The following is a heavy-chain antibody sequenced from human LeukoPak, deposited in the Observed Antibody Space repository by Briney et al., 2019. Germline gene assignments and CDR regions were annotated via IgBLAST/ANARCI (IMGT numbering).Heavy chain of an antibody. J-gene: IGHJ4*02. CDR1: GYTFTSYG. D-gene: IGHD3-10*01. V-gene: IGHV1-18*04. CDR3: AREGLVWFGESTESFFDY. CDR2: ISAYNGNT. Sequence: GASVKVSCKASGYTFTSYGISWVRQAPGQGLEWMGWISAYNGNTNYAQKLQGRVTMTTDTSTSTAYMELRSLRSDDTAVYYCAREGLVWFGESTESFFDYWGREPWSPSPQ.